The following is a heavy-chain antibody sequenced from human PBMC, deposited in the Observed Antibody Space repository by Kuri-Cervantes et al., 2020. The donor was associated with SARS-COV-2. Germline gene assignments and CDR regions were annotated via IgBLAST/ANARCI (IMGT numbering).Heavy chain of an antibody. V-gene: IGHV1-46*01. Sequence: ASVKVSCKTSGYTFSSYSMSWVRQAPGQGLEWMGAINPSGGGTTYGQKFQGRVTMARDTSTSTVYMELSSLTSEDTAVYYCAKVGSSRWRQYDYWGQGTLVTVSS. J-gene: IGHJ4*02. D-gene: IGHD6-13*01. CDR2: INPSGGGT. CDR1: GYTFSSYS. CDR3: AKVGSSRWRQYDY.